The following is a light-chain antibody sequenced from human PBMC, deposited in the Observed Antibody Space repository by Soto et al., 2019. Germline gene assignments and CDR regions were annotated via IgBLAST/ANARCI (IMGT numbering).Light chain of an antibody. Sequence: EIVLTQSPGTLSLSPGERATLSCRASQSVTSNYLAWYRQKPSQPPRLLISGASSRATGVPDRFTGSGSGTDFTLTISSLEPEDFAVYYCQQYGNSPGTFGQGTKVEIK. V-gene: IGKV3-20*01. CDR2: GAS. CDR3: QQYGNSPGT. CDR1: QSVTSNY. J-gene: IGKJ1*01.